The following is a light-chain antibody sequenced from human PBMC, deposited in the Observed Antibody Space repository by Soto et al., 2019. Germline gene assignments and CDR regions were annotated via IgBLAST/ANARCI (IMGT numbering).Light chain of an antibody. V-gene: IGLV1-44*01. J-gene: IGLJ2*01. CDR1: NSNIGSYS. CDR2: SDD. Sequence: QSVLTQPPSASGTPGQRVTISCSGSNSNIGSYSVNWYRHLPGTAPKLLVFSDDQRPSGVPVRFSGSKSGPSASLAISGLQSEDEADYYCAAWDDSLNGPVFGGGTKLTVL. CDR3: AAWDDSLNGPV.